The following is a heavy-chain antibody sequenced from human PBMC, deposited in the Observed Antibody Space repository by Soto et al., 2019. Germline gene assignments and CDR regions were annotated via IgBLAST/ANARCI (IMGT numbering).Heavy chain of an antibody. D-gene: IGHD2-21*01. CDR3: VRSGTARLLRHSWFDT. V-gene: IGHV3-21*01. J-gene: IGHJ5*02. CDR1: GFTFNTYD. Sequence: EVQLVESGVGLVKPGGSLRLSCAASGFTFNTYDMNWVRQAPGKGLDWVSSITTSSAYIYYADSLKGRITISRDTAKNSLFLQMNSLRAEDTAVYYCVRSGTARLLRHSWFDTWGQGTLVTVSS. CDR2: ITTSSAYI.